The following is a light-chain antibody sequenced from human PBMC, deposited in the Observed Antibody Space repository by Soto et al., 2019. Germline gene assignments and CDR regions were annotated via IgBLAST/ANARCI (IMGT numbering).Light chain of an antibody. J-gene: IGLJ1*01. CDR1: SSDVDGYNY. CDR2: EVS. Sequence: QSALTQPASVSGSPGQSITISCTGTSSDVDGYNYVSWYQQHPGKAPKLMIYEVSNRPSGVSNRFSGSKSGNTASLTISGLQAEDEADYYCSSYTSSSTYVFGTGTKLTV. V-gene: IGLV2-14*01. CDR3: SSYTSSSTYV.